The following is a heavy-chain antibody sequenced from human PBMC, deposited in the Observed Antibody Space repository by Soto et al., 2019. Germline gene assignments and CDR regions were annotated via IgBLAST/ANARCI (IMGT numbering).Heavy chain of an antibody. CDR3: ARDLHGAFTTMVY. J-gene: IGHJ4*02. CDR1: GYTFTNYY. V-gene: IGHV1-46*01. CDR2: VNPSGYTS. D-gene: IGHD5-18*01. Sequence: VKVSCKASGYTFTNYYIHWVRQAPGQGLEWMGIVNPSGYTSTLAQKFQGRLTVTSDTSTSTVYMELGSLTSEDTAVYYCARDLHGAFTTMVYWGQGTLVTVSS.